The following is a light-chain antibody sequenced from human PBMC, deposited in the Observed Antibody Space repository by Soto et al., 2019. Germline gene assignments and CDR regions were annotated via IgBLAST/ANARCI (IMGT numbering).Light chain of an antibody. CDR3: QHHNSYSQT. J-gene: IGKJ1*01. Sequence: DIQLTQSPPTLSASVGDRVTITCRASQSIRYDLAWYQQMPGKAPKLLIYGASSLQSGVPSRFSGSGSGTEFTLTSSSRQPDDFATSVCQHHNSYSQTFGQGTKVEIK. V-gene: IGKV1-5*01. CDR2: GAS. CDR1: QSIRYD.